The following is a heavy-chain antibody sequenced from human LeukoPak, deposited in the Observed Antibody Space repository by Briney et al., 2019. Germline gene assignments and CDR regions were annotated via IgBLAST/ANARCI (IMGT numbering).Heavy chain of an antibody. V-gene: IGHV4-39*01. CDR3: ARGYRGSSSWYGVDP. CDR1: GGSISNSRYDWY. CDR2: IYYSGST. D-gene: IGHD6-13*01. Sequence: SETLSLTCTVSGGSISNSRYDWYWGWIRQPPGKGLEWIGSIYYSGSTYYNPSLKSRVTISVDTSKNKFSLKLSSVTAADTAVYYCARGYRGSSSWYGVDPWGQGTLVTVSS. J-gene: IGHJ5*02.